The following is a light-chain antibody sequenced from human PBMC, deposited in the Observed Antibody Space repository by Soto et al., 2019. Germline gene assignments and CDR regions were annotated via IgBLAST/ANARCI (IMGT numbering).Light chain of an antibody. J-gene: IGLJ1*01. Sequence: QSVLTQPASVSGSPGQSITISCTGTSSDVGGSNYVSWYQQHPGKAPKLMIYDVSNRPSGVSNRFSGSKSGNTASLTISGRQAEDEDAYYCGSYTISSTLYVFGTGTKVTVL. CDR3: GSYTISSTLYV. V-gene: IGLV2-14*01. CDR1: SSDVGGSNY. CDR2: DVS.